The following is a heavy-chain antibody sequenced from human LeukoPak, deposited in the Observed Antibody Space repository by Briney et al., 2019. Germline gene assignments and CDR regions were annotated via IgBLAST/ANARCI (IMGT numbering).Heavy chain of an antibody. J-gene: IGHJ4*02. D-gene: IGHD3-10*01. Sequence: GSLRLSCAASGFTFSGFSMSWIRQSPTKGLEWVANIKQDGSERYYVDSVKGRFTISRDNAKNSLSLQMNNLRVEDTAVYYCARAGSHWHYVYWGQGTVVTVSS. CDR2: IKQDGSER. V-gene: IGHV3-7*01. CDR3: ARAGSHWHYVY. CDR1: GFTFSGFS.